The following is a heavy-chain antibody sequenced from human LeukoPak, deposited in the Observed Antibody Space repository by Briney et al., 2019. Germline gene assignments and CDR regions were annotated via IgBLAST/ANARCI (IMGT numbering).Heavy chain of an antibody. CDR1: GFTFSNYA. V-gene: IGHV3-23*01. J-gene: IGHJ4*02. CDR2: ISRSGNT. CDR3: ATDYDTSASYEVY. D-gene: IGHD3-22*01. Sequence: GGSLRLPCAASGFTFSNYAMSWVRQAPGKGLEWVSLISRSGNTHYADSVKGRFTISRDNSKNTLYLQMNSLRPEDTAVYYCATDYDTSASYEVYWGRGTLVTVSS.